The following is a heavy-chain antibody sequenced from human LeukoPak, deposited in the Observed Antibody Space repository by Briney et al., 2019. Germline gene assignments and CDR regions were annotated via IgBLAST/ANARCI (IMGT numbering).Heavy chain of an antibody. CDR1: GGTFSSYA. D-gene: IGHD5-18*01. Sequence: SVRVSCTASGGTFSSYAISWVRQAPGQGLEWMGGIIPIFGTANYAQKFQGRVTITADKSTSTAYMELSSLRSEDTAVYYCASSKRDTAMYYYMDVWGKGTKVTISS. J-gene: IGHJ6*03. V-gene: IGHV1-69*06. CDR2: IIPIFGTA. CDR3: ASSKRDTAMYYYMDV.